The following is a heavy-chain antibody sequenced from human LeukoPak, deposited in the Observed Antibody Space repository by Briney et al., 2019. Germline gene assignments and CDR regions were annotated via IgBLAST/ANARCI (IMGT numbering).Heavy chain of an antibody. CDR3: ARVGYCSGGSCYFSYYFDY. CDR1: GYTFTSYD. J-gene: IGHJ4*02. V-gene: IGHV1-8*01. Sequence: ASVKVSCKASGYTFTSYDINWVRQATGQGLEWMGWMNPNSGNTGYAQKFQGRVTMTRKTSISTAYMELSSLRSEDTAVYYCARVGYCSGGSCYFSYYFDYWGQGTLVTVSS. CDR2: MNPNSGNT. D-gene: IGHD2-15*01.